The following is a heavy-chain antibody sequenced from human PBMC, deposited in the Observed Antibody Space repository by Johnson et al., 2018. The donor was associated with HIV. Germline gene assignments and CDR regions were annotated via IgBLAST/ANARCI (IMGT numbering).Heavy chain of an antibody. CDR3: AKDQWELLADDEDAFDI. CDR1: GFTFRTYA. J-gene: IGHJ3*02. D-gene: IGHD1-26*01. CDR2: IWYDGSNK. Sequence: QVQLVESGGGVVQPGRSLRLSCAASGFTFRTYAMHWVRQAPGKGLEWVAVIWYDGSNKYYADSVKGRFTISSDNSKNTLYLQMNNLRAEDTAVYYCAKDQWELLADDEDAFDIWGQGTMFTVSS. V-gene: IGHV3-33*06.